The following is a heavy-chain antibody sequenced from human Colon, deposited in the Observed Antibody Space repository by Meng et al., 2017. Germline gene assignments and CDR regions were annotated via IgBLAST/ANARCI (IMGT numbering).Heavy chain of an antibody. J-gene: IGHJ4*02. D-gene: IGHD1-1*01. Sequence: GGSLRLSCAASGFSFTTYAMTWVRQAPGQGLEWVSSITGSAGSTYYADSVKGRFTISRDNSKNTVYLQMNDLRAEDTARYYCARTPRPVNAEMEYWGQGTLVTVSS. CDR1: GFSFTTYA. CDR2: ITGSAGST. CDR3: ARTPRPVNAEMEY. V-gene: IGHV3-23*01.